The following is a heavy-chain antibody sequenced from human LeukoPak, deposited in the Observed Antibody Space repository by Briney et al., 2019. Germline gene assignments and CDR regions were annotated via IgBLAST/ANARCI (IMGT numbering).Heavy chain of an antibody. CDR1: GVSVSSNSAT. V-gene: IGHV6-1*01. Sequence: SRTLSLTCAISGVSVSSNSATWDWIRQCPSRGLEWLGRTYYRSKWYKYYAVSVKGRITINPDTSKNQFSLQLTSVTPEDTAVYYCARGPSYFQHWGQGTLVTVSS. CDR2: TYYRSKWYK. CDR3: ARGPSYFQH. J-gene: IGHJ1*01.